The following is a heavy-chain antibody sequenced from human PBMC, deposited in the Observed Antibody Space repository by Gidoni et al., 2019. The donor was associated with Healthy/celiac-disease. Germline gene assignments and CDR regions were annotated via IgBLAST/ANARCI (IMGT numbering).Heavy chain of an antibody. J-gene: IGHJ4*02. CDR2: ISGSGGST. CDR3: AKDYKSSSWLKYYFDY. Sequence: EVQLLESGGGLVQPGGSLRLSCAASGFTFSRHAMSWVRQAPGKGLEWVSAISGSGGSTYYADSVKGRFTISRDNSKNTLYLQMNSLRAEDTAVYYCAKDYKSSSWLKYYFDYWGQGTLVTVSS. V-gene: IGHV3-23*01. D-gene: IGHD6-13*01. CDR1: GFTFSRHA.